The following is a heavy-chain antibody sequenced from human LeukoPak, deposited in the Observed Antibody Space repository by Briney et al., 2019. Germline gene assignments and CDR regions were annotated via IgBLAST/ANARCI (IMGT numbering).Heavy chain of an antibody. D-gene: IGHD2-21*01. Sequence: SETLSLTCAVYGGSFSSYYWSWIRQPPGKGLEWIGEINHSGSTNYNPSLKSRVTISVDTSKNQFSLKLSSVTAADTAVYYCARDQHGMDVWGQGTTVTVSS. CDR2: INHSGST. CDR1: GGSFSSYY. J-gene: IGHJ6*02. V-gene: IGHV4-34*01. CDR3: ARDQHGMDV.